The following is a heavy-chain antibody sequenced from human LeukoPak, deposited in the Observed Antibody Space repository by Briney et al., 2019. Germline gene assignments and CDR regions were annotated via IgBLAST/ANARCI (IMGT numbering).Heavy chain of an antibody. J-gene: IGHJ4*02. D-gene: IGHD4/OR15-4a*01. CDR3: AKGSRGDYGGGGYPYLDY. CDR2: ICGRGGST. Sequence: PGGSLRLSCAASAFTLSSHVLSWLRQAPGKGLEWVSAICGRGGSTYYADSVKGRFTISRDNPKNTLNLQMNRLTAEDTAVYYCAKGSRGDYGGGGYPYLDYWGQGTLVTVSS. V-gene: IGHV3-23*01. CDR1: AFTLSSHV.